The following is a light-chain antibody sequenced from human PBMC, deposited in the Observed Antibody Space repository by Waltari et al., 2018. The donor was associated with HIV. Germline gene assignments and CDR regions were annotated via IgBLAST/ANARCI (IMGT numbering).Light chain of an antibody. V-gene: IGLV1-47*01. CDR2: RNN. J-gene: IGLJ1*01. Sequence: QSVLTQPPSASGTPGQRVTISCSGSSSSIGSNYVYWYQQLPGTAPKLLIHRNNQRPSGVPDRFSGSKSGTSASLAISGLRSEDEADYYCAAWDDSLSGYVFGTGTKVTVL. CDR1: SSSIGSNY. CDR3: AAWDDSLSGYV.